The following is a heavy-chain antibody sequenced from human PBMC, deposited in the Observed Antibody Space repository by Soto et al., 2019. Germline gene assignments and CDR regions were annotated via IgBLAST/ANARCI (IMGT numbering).Heavy chain of an antibody. D-gene: IGHD2-15*01. V-gene: IGHV5-10-1*01. CDR1: WYRFTNYW. J-gene: IGHJ6*02. CDR2: IDPSDSYT. CDR3: AGARDCSGGSCSYYYGMDV. Sequence: GGSLKISWKGSWYRFTNYWISRVRQMPGHGLEWMGRIDPSDSYTNYSPSFQGHVTISADKSISTAYLQWSSLKASDNAMYYCAGARDCSGGSCSYYYGMDVWGQGTTVTVSS.